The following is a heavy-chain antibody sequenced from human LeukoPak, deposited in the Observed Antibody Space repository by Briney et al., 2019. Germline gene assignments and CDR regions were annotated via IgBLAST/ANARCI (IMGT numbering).Heavy chain of an antibody. V-gene: IGHV1-69*13. CDR2: IIPIFGTA. J-gene: IGHJ6*03. CDR3: ARGQTPDCSSTSCYSFRWLNYYYYYMDV. Sequence: GASVKVSXKASGGTFSSYAISWMRQAHGQGLEWIGGIIPIFGTANYAQKFQGRVTITADESTSTAYMELSSLRSEDTAVYYCARGQTPDCSSTSCYSFRWLNYYYYYMDVWGKGTTVTVSS. CDR1: GGTFSSYA. D-gene: IGHD2-2*01.